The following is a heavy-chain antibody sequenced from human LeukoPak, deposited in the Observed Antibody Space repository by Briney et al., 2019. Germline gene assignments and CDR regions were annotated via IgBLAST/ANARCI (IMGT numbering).Heavy chain of an antibody. V-gene: IGHV4-39*01. Sequence: SETLSLTCTVSGGSISSSTYYWGWIRQPPGKGLEWIGSIYYSGSTYYKPSLQSRVTISVDTSKNQFSLKVSSVTAADTAVYYCARHAYGGANPCYFDYWGQGTLVTVSS. J-gene: IGHJ4*02. CDR3: ARHAYGGANPCYFDY. D-gene: IGHD4-23*01. CDR2: IYYSGST. CDR1: GGSISSSTYY.